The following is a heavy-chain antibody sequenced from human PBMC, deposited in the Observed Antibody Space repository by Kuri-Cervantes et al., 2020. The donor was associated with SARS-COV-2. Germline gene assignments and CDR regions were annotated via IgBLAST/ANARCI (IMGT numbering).Heavy chain of an antibody. J-gene: IGHJ4*02. CDR2: INHSGST. CDR3: ARCSGGSCYYVDY. CDR1: GGSCSGYY. D-gene: IGHD2-15*01. V-gene: IGHV4-34*01. Sequence: SETLSLTCAVYGGSCSGYYWSWIRQPPGKGLEWIGEINHSGSTNYNPSLKSRVTISVDTSKNQFSLKLSSVTAADTAVYYCARCSGGSCYYVDYWGQGTLVTVSS.